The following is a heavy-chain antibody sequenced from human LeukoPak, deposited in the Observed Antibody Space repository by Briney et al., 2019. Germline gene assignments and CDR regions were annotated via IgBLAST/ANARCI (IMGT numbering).Heavy chain of an antibody. D-gene: IGHD4-17*01. CDR2: FDPADGKI. CDR3: ATLDGDGNYGFVGY. CDR1: GNTLTELS. V-gene: IGHV1-24*01. J-gene: IGHJ4*02. Sequence: GASVKVSCKVSGNTLTELSMYWVRQAPGKGLEWMGGFDPADGKIIYAQRLQGRVIMTEDTSTDTAYMELSSLGSEDTAVYYCATLDGDGNYGFVGYWGQGTLVTVSS.